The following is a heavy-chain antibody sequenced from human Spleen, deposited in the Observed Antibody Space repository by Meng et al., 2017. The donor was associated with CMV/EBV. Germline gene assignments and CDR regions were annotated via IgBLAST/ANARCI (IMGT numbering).Heavy chain of an antibody. Sequence: GGSLRLSCAASGFTFNDFAMHWVRQAPGKGLEWVCLITWDGSGSYYADSVKGRFTISRDNSRNSLYLQMNSLRPEDTALYYCAKDLEGGITSGWGQGTLVTVSS. D-gene: IGHD2-2*01. CDR1: GFTFNDFA. CDR3: AKDLEGGITSG. CDR2: ITWDGSGS. V-gene: IGHV3-43D*03. J-gene: IGHJ4*02.